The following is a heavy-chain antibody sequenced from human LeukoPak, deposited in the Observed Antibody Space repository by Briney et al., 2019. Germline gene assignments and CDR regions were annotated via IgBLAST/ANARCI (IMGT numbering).Heavy chain of an antibody. V-gene: IGHV4-34*01. J-gene: IGHJ4*02. CDR1: GGPFSGYY. CDR2: INHSGST. CDR3: ARGPLSVYFDY. D-gene: IGHD2/OR15-2a*01. Sequence: SETLSLTCAAYGGPFSGYYWSWIRQPPGKGLEWIGEINHSGSTNYNPSLKSRVTISVDTSKNQFSLKLSSVTAADTAVYYCARGPLSVYFDYWGRGTLVTVSS.